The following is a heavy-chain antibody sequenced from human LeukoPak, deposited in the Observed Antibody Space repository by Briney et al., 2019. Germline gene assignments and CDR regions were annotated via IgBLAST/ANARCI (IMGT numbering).Heavy chain of an antibody. D-gene: IGHD6-13*01. CDR2: IYTSGST. V-gene: IGHV4-61*02. CDR1: GGSISSSSYY. CDR3: AREASIIAAASTGFDP. J-gene: IGHJ5*02. Sequence: SETLSLTCTVSGGSISSSSYYWGWIRQPAGKGLEWIGRIYTSGSTNYNPSLKSRVTMSVDTSKNQFSLKLSSVTAADTAVYYCAREASIIAAASTGFDPWGQGTLVTVSS.